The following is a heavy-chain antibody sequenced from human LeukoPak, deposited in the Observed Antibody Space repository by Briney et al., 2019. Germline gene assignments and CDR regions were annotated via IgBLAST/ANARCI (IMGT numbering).Heavy chain of an antibody. D-gene: IGHD3-9*01. V-gene: IGHV1-2*02. CDR3: ARSPDILTGENFDY. Sequence: ASVKVSCKASGYTFTGYYMHWVRQAPGQGLEWMGWINPNSGGTNYAQKFQGRVTMTRDTSISTAYMELSRLRSDGTAVFYCARSPDILTGENFDYWGQGTLVTVSS. CDR2: INPNSGGT. CDR1: GYTFTGYY. J-gene: IGHJ4*02.